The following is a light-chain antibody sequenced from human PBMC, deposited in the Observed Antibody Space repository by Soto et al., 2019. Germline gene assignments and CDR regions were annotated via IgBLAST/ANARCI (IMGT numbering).Light chain of an antibody. CDR2: WAS. CDR1: QSVLYSSNNKNY. V-gene: IGKV4-1*01. Sequence: DIVMTQSPDSLAVSLGERATINCKSSQSVLYSSNNKNYLAWYQQKPGQPPKLLISWASTRDSGVPDRFSGSGSGTDFTLTISSLQAEDVAVYYCQQYYSTPRTFGQGTKVEIK. CDR3: QQYYSTPRT. J-gene: IGKJ1*01.